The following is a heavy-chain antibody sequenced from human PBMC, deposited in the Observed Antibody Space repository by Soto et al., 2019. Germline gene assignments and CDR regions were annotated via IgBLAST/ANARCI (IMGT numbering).Heavy chain of an antibody. Sequence: ETLSLTCAVYGGSFSGYYWSWIRQPPGKGLEWIGEINHSGSTNYNPSLKSRVTISVDTSKNQFSLKLSSVTAADTAVYYCARLLQKHIMRYPIWGQGTMVTVSS. D-gene: IGHD1-1*01. CDR1: GGSFSGYY. CDR3: ARLLQKHIMRYPI. CDR2: INHSGST. J-gene: IGHJ3*02. V-gene: IGHV4-34*01.